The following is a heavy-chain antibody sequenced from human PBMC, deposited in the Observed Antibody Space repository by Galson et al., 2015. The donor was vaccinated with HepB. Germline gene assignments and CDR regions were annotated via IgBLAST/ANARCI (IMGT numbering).Heavy chain of an antibody. D-gene: IGHD3-10*01. Sequence: SLRLSCAASGFTFSSYGMHWVRQAPGKGLEWVAVISYDGSNKYYADSVKGRFTISRDNSKNTLYLQMNSLRAEDTAVYYCAKGLEGGRWFGGQNFDYWGQGTLVTVSS. CDR2: ISYDGSNK. CDR1: GFTFSSYG. V-gene: IGHV3-30*18. J-gene: IGHJ4*02. CDR3: AKGLEGGRWFGGQNFDY.